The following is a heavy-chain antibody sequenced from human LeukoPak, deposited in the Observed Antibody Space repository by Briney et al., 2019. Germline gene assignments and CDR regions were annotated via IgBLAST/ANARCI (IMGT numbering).Heavy chain of an antibody. J-gene: IGHJ4*02. CDR1: GFTFSSYG. Sequence: GRSLRLSCAASGFTFSSYGMHWVRQAPGKGLEWVAVISHDGSNKYYADSVKGRFTISRDNSKNTLYLQMNSLRAEDTAVYYCAKDTAAAVSTYFDYWGQGTLVTVSS. V-gene: IGHV3-30*18. CDR3: AKDTAAAVSTYFDY. CDR2: ISHDGSNK. D-gene: IGHD6-13*01.